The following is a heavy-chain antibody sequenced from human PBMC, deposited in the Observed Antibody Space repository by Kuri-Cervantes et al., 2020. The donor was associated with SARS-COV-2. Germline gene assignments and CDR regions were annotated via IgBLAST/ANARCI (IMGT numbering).Heavy chain of an antibody. V-gene: IGHV1-69*04. Sequence: SVKVSCKASGDTFSSYAISWVRQAPGQGLEWMGRIIPIFGIANYAQKFQGRVTITADKSTSTAYMELNSLRSEDTAGYYCARVSYYYDSSGPPWYYYYGMDVWGQGTTVTVSS. J-gene: IGHJ6*02. CDR2: IIPIFGIA. CDR1: GDTFSSYA. CDR3: ARVSYYYDSSGPPWYYYYGMDV. D-gene: IGHD3-22*01.